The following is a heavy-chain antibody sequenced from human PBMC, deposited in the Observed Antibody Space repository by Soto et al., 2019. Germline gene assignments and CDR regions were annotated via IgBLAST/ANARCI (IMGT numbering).Heavy chain of an antibody. CDR2: ISSSGSTI. D-gene: IGHD5-18*01. CDR3: AGGYSYGYNFDY. J-gene: IGHJ4*02. Sequence: GGSLRLSCAASGFTFSSYEMNWGRQSPGKGLEWVSYISSSGSTIYYADSVKGRFTISRDNAKNSLYLQMNSLRAEDTAVYYCAGGYSYGYNFDYWGQGTLVTVSS. V-gene: IGHV3-48*03. CDR1: GFTFSSYE.